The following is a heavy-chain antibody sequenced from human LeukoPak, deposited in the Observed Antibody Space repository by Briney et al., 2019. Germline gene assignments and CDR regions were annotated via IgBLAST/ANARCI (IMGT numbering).Heavy chain of an antibody. J-gene: IGHJ4*02. D-gene: IGHD6-6*01. CDR2: IKQDGSDK. V-gene: IGHV3-7*01. CDR1: GFTFSGYW. CDR3: ARGGAAPDY. Sequence: GGSLRLSCAASGFTFSGYWMSWVRQAPGKGLEWVANIKQDGSDKNYVDSVKGRFTISRDNAKNSLYLQMNSLRVEDTAVYYCARGGAAPDYWGQGTLVTVSS.